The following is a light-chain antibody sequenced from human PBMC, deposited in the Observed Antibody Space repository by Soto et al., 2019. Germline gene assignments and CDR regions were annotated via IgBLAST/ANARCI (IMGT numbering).Light chain of an antibody. V-gene: IGKV1-5*03. CDR1: QSITNW. J-gene: IGKJ1*01. CDR2: KAS. Sequence: VQMTQPPSTLSASVGNRVTITCRASQSITNWLAWYQQKPGTAPRILIYKASSLESGVPSRFSGSGSGTEFTLTISRLQPDDFATYYCQQYNSYRWTFGQGTKVDIK. CDR3: QQYNSYRWT.